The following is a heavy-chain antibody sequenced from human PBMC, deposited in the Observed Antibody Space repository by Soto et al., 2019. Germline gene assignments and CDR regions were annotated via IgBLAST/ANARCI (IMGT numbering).Heavy chain of an antibody. Sequence: SETLSLTCTVSGGSILDSTYYWAWILHSPGKGLEWIGTIFYSGGTFYTPSLKSRVTMSVDTSNNQFSLKLSSVTAADTAVYYCARQASGYYYGWFDPWGQGTLVTVSS. CDR2: IFYSGGT. CDR3: ARQASGYYYGWFDP. CDR1: GGSILDSTYY. D-gene: IGHD3-22*01. V-gene: IGHV4-39*01. J-gene: IGHJ5*02.